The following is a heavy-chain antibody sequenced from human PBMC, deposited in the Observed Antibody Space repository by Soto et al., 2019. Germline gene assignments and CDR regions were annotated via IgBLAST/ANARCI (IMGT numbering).Heavy chain of an antibody. CDR3: GRGRGYRRFVDY. CDR1: FPSFTSSS. V-gene: IGHV4-34*01. D-gene: IGHD5-12*01. CDR2: GNHRGDN. J-gene: IGHJ4*02. Sequence: QVQLHQWGAGRLKAPKTLSPTCNVSFPSFTSSSWTWVRQPPGKGLEWIGEGNHRGDNTYNPSLGGRVAISVDTSKNEFSLKLTSVTGGDTGVYFCGRGRGYRRFVDYWGQGTLVTVSS.